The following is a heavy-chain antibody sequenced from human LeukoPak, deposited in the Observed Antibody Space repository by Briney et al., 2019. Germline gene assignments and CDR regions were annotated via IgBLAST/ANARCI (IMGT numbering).Heavy chain of an antibody. V-gene: IGHV3-53*01. D-gene: IGHD3-22*01. CDR1: GFTVSSSY. CDR3: ARGGVTMIVPIL. CDR2: IYSGGST. J-gene: IGHJ4*02. Sequence: KTGGSLRLSCAASGFTVSSSYMTWVRQAPGKGLEWVSVIYSGGSTYYADSVKGRFTISRDNSKNTLYLQMNSLRAEDTAVYYCARGGVTMIVPILWGQGTLVTVSS.